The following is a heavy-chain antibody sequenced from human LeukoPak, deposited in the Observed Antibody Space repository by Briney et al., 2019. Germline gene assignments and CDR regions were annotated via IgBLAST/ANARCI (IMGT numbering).Heavy chain of an antibody. CDR3: ARDPWGGDIVVVPAAIHDP. D-gene: IGHD2-2*01. CDR2: INPNSGGT. Sequence: ASVKVSCKASGYTFIDYYIHWVRQAPGQGLEWMGRINPNSGGTNYAQKFQGRVTMTRDTSISTAYMELSRLRSDDTAVFYCARDPWGGDIVVVPAAIHDPWGQGTLVTVSP. J-gene: IGHJ5*02. V-gene: IGHV1-2*06. CDR1: GYTFIDYY.